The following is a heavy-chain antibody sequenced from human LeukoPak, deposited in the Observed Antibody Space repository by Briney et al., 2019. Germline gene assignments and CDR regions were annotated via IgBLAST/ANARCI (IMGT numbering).Heavy chain of an antibody. CDR1: GDCVAGYY. Sequence: AQTLSLTISGFGDCVAGYYWKWVRPPPGKKMEWIGHIYKIGTTNYNPSLKSRLTISADTSKNQFSLKLRSVTAADTAVYYCVIGVGWQPDYWGQGARVTVSS. J-gene: IGHJ4*02. V-gene: IGHV4-59*02. CDR3: VIGVGWQPDY. D-gene: IGHD2-15*01. CDR2: IYKIGTT.